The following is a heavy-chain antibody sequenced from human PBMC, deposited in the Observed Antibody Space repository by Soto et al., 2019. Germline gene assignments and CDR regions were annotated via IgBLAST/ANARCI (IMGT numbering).Heavy chain of an antibody. D-gene: IGHD7-27*01. CDR1: GGSIRRSDYY. Sequence: SETLSLTCTVSGGSIRRSDYYWSWVRQLPGRGLEWIAYIYYSGSTFYNPSLMSRLAISVGTSRNQFSLSLTSVTAADTAVYYCARLESVTRSLGYFDYWGQGIRVTVSS. CDR3: ARLESVTRSLGYFDY. J-gene: IGHJ4*02. CDR2: IYYSGST. V-gene: IGHV4-31*03.